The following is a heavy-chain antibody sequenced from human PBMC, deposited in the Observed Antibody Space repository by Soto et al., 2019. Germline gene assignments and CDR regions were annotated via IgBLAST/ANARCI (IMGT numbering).Heavy chain of an antibody. Sequence: QVQLVESGGGVVQPGRSLRISCAASGFTFSSYAMHWVRQAPGKGLEWVTVISYDGTNTYYADSVKGRFTISRDNSKNTLYLQMNSLRAEDTAVYYCARDSSGWPENSQHWGQGTLVTVSS. V-gene: IGHV3-30-3*01. D-gene: IGHD6-19*01. CDR1: GFTFSSYA. J-gene: IGHJ1*01. CDR3: ARDSSGWPENSQH. CDR2: ISYDGTNT.